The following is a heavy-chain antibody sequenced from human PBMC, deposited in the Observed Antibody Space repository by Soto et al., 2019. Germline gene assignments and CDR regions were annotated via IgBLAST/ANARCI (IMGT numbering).Heavy chain of an antibody. CDR3: ARQPIPYNWNYHKPTYYYGMDV. Sequence: QVQLVQSGAEVKKPGSSVKVSCKASGGTFSSYAISWVRQAPGQGLEWMGGIIPIFGTANYAQKFQGRVTITADESTSTAYMELSSLRSEDTAVYYCARQPIPYNWNYHKPTYYYGMDVWGQGTTVTVSS. V-gene: IGHV1-69*01. J-gene: IGHJ6*02. D-gene: IGHD1-7*01. CDR1: GGTFSSYA. CDR2: IIPIFGTA.